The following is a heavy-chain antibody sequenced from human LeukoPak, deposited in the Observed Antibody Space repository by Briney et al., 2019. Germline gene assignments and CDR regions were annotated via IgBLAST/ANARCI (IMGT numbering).Heavy chain of an antibody. J-gene: IGHJ4*01. V-gene: IGHV3-15*01. Sequence: GRSLRLSCAASGFTFTNAWMDWVRQAPGKGLEWVGRIKSRPDGGTTDFAAPVKGRFTISRDDPKNTLYLHMNSLKTETTAVYYCITVYDSVANWGPGTLVTVSS. CDR3: ITVYDSVAN. CDR2: IKSRPDGGTT. D-gene: IGHD5-12*01. CDR1: GFTFTNAW.